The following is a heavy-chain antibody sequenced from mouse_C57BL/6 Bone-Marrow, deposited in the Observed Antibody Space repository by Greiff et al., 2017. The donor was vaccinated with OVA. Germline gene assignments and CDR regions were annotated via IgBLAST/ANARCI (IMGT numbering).Heavy chain of an antibody. CDR1: GYTFTSYW. CDR2: INPSNGGT. V-gene: IGHV1-53*01. J-gene: IGHJ4*01. Sequence: QVQLQQPGTELVKPGASVKLSCKASGYTFTSYWMHWVKQRPGQGLEWIGNINPSNGGTNYNEKFKSKATLTVDKSSSTAYMQRSSLTSEDSAVYYCAREGGDYYAMDYWGQGTSVTVSS. CDR3: AREGGDYYAMDY.